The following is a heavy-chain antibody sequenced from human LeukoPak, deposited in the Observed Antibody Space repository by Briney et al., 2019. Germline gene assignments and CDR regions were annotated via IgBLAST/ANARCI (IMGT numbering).Heavy chain of an antibody. V-gene: IGHV4-38-2*02. CDR3: ARVVHSGSYFFDY. J-gene: IGHJ4*02. CDR1: GYSINSGYY. Sequence: PSETLSLTCTVSGYSINSGYYWGWIRQPPGNGLEWIGSIYHSGSTYYNPSLKSRVTISVDTSKNQFSLKLSSVTAADTAVYYCARVVHSGSYFFDYWGQGTLVTVSS. D-gene: IGHD1-26*01. CDR2: IYHSGST.